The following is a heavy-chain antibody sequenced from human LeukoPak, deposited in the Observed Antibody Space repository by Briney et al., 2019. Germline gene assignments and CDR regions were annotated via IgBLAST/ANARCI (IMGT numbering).Heavy chain of an antibody. CDR1: GFTFSSYA. Sequence: GRSLRLSCAASGFTFSSYAMHWVRQAPGKGLEWVANIAPDGSARYYEDSVKGRFSISRDNAKNSVYLQMNSLNADETAVYYCARVLLGNGYDAMGVWGQGTTVTVSS. CDR3: ARVLLGNGYDAMGV. J-gene: IGHJ6*02. D-gene: IGHD3-3*01. V-gene: IGHV3-7*01. CDR2: IAPDGSAR.